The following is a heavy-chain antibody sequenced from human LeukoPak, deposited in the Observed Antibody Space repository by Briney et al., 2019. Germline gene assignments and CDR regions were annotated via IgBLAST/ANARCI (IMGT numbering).Heavy chain of an antibody. CDR2: IYHSGTT. CDR1: GGSITSYY. D-gene: IGHD2-15*01. V-gene: IGHV4-59*01. Sequence: SETLSLTCTVSGGSITSYYWTWIRQPPGKGLEWIGYIYHSGTTNYNPSLKSRVTISVDTPKNQFSLKLSSVTAADTAVYYCAQKAPYSPGYSQDWGQGTLVTVSS. J-gene: IGHJ1*01. CDR3: AQKAPYSPGYSQD.